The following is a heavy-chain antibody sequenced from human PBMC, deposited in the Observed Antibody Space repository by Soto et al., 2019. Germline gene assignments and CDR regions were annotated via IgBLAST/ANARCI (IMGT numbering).Heavy chain of an antibody. Sequence: SETLSLTCAVYGGSFSGYYWSWIRQPPGKGLEWIGEINHSGSTNYNPSLKSRVTISVDTSKNQFSLKLSSVTAADTAVYYCARGPPAARPAAYYYYGMDVWGQGTTVTVS. J-gene: IGHJ6*02. V-gene: IGHV4-34*01. CDR3: ARGPPAARPAAYYYYGMDV. CDR1: GGSFSGYY. D-gene: IGHD6-6*01. CDR2: INHSGST.